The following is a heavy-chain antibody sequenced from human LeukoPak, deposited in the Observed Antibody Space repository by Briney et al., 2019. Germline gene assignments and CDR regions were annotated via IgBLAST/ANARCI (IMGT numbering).Heavy chain of an antibody. Sequence: GGSLRLSCAASGFTFSSYSMNWVRQAPGKGLEWVSSISSSSTYIYYADSVKGRFTISRDNAKNSLYLQMNSLRAEDTAEYYCARDYYGSGSYEFDYWGQGTAVTVSS. V-gene: IGHV3-21*01. CDR3: ARDYYGSGSYEFDY. J-gene: IGHJ4*02. CDR2: ISSSSTYI. CDR1: GFTFSSYS. D-gene: IGHD3-10*01.